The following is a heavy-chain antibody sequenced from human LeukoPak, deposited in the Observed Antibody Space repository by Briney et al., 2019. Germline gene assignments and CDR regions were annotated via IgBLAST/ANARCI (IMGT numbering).Heavy chain of an antibody. V-gene: IGHV1-46*01. CDR3: ARVAVAGSERVYYFDY. D-gene: IGHD6-19*01. CDR1: GYTFTSYY. J-gene: IGHJ4*02. CDR2: INPSGGST. Sequence: ASVKVSCKASGYTFTSYYMHWVRQAPGQGLEWMGIINPSGGSTSYAQKFQGRVTMTRDTSTSTVYMELSSLRSEDTAVYYCARVAVAGSERVYYFDYWGQGTLVTVSS.